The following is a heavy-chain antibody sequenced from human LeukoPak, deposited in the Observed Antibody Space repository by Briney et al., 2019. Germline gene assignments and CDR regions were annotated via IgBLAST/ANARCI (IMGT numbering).Heavy chain of an antibody. J-gene: IGHJ4*02. D-gene: IGHD5-18*01. Sequence: PGGSLRLSCAASGFTFSSYTMAWVRQAPGKGLEWVSSISSSSDYIFYADSVKGRFTISRDNAQNSLYLQMNSLRAEDTAVYYCARDGGYSYSLGYWGQGTLVTVSS. CDR2: ISSSSDYI. CDR3: ARDGGYSYSLGY. V-gene: IGHV3-21*01. CDR1: GFTFSSYT.